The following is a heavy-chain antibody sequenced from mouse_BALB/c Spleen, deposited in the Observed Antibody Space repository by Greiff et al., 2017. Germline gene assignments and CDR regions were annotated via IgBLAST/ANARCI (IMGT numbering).Heavy chain of an antibody. D-gene: IGHD1-1*01. Sequence: LQESGAELVRPGVSVKISCKGSGYTFTDYAMHWVKQSHAKSLEWIGVISTYYGDASYNQKFKGKATMTVDKSSSTAYMELARLTSEDSAIYYCAREWDYGTLFDYWGQGTTLTVSS. V-gene: IGHV1S137*01. CDR2: ISTYYGDA. CDR1: GYTFTDYA. CDR3: AREWDYGTLFDY. J-gene: IGHJ2*01.